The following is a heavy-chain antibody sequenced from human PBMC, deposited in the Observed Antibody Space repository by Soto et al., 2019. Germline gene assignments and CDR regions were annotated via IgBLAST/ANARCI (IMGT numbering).Heavy chain of an antibody. D-gene: IGHD3-22*01. Sequence: ASVKVSCKASGYTFISYYMHWVRQAPGQGLEWMGIINPSGGSTSYAQKFQGRVTMTRDTSTSTVYMQLSSLRSEDTAVYYCAKVGDSSGYAKYFHHWGQGTLVTVSA. J-gene: IGHJ1*01. V-gene: IGHV1-46*01. CDR1: GYTFISYY. CDR2: INPSGGST. CDR3: AKVGDSSGYAKYFHH.